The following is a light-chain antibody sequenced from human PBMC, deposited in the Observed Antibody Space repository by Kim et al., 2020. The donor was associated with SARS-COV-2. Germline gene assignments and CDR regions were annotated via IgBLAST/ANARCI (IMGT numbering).Light chain of an antibody. CDR2: RAS. Sequence: SASVGDKVHIYCPGSPTIGTLLALYQQKTGESPKLLVYRASTLETGVPSRFSGSGSGTEFSLTISSLQPDDFATYYCQHYNAYPYTFGQGTKLEI. V-gene: IGKV1-5*01. J-gene: IGKJ2*01. CDR3: QHYNAYPYT. CDR1: PTIGTL.